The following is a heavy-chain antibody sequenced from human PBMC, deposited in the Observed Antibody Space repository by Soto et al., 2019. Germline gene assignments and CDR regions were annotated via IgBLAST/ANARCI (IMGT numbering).Heavy chain of an antibody. V-gene: IGHV3-66*01. D-gene: IGHD3-22*01. CDR3: ARGPHYYDSSGPNWYDP. CDR1: GFTFSSYS. CDR2: IYSGGST. J-gene: IGHJ5*02. Sequence: SLRLSCAASGFTFSSYSMNWVRQAPGKGLEWVSVIYSGGSTYYADSVKGRFTISRDNSKNTLYLQMNSLRAEDMAVYYCARGPHYYDSSGPNWYDPWGQGTLVTVSS.